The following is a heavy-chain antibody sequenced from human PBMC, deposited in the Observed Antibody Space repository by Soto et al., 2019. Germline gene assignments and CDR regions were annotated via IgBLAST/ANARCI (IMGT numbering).Heavy chain of an antibody. V-gene: IGHV4-59*01. J-gene: IGHJ5*02. CDR1: GGSISSYY. CDR2: IYYSGST. Sequence: QVQLQESGPGLVKPSETLSLTCTVSGGSISSYYWSWIRQPPGKGLEWIGYIYYSGSTNYNPSLTSRVTISVDTSKNQFSLKLSSVTAADTAVYYCARDYAYYGSGSYFSEDNWFDPWGQGTLVTVSS. D-gene: IGHD3-10*01. CDR3: ARDYAYYGSGSYFSEDNWFDP.